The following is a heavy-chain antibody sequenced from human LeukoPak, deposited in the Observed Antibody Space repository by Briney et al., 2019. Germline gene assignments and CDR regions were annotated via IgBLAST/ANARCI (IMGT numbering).Heavy chain of an antibody. CDR2: ISSSSSYI. Sequence: GGSLRLSCAASGFTFSSDSMNRVRQAPGKGLEWVSSISSSSSYIYYADSVKGRFTISRDNAKNSLYLQMNSLRAEDTAVYYCARGLGPTAIITPVDYWGQGTLVTVSS. CDR1: GFTFSSDS. CDR3: ARGLGPTAIITPVDY. D-gene: IGHD2-2*02. J-gene: IGHJ4*02. V-gene: IGHV3-21*01.